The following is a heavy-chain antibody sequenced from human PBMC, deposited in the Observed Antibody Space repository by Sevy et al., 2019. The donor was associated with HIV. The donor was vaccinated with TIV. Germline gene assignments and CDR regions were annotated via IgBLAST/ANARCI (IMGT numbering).Heavy chain of an antibody. Sequence: GGSLRLSCAVSGFSFDSYGMTWVRQAPGKGLEWVSGISGSGTRTYYADSVKGRFSISRDNSKNRLYLQMNSLRSEDTAIYYCAERGEGHYDPDEIGYYFYYYNMDVWGKGTTVTVSS. CDR1: GFSFDSYG. CDR3: AERGEGHYDPDEIGYYFYYYNMDV. D-gene: IGHD3-22*01. J-gene: IGHJ6*03. CDR2: ISGSGTRT. V-gene: IGHV3-23*01.